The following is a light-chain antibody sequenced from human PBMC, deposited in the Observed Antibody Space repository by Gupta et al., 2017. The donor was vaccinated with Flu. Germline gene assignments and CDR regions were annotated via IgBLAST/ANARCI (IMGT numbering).Light chain of an antibody. CDR3: QQCGKCPVI. J-gene: IGKJ4*01. Sequence: PLSLSAGRRTTLSSGAYDHIGSFLVWYQQKTGQAPRLLIFDATNRATGIPDRFSGRGSGTDFNLTISSLEPEDFAVYYCQQCGKCPVIFGGGTKVEIK. CDR1: DHIGSF. CDR2: DAT. V-gene: IGKV3-11*01.